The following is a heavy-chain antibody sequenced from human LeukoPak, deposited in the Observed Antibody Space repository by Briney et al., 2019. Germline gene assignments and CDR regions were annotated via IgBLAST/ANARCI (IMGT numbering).Heavy chain of an antibody. J-gene: IGHJ3*02. D-gene: IGHD3-10*01. Sequence: GGSLRLSCAASGFAFSTFAMHWVRQAPGKGLEWVGVISYNGSHKYITDSVKGRFTISRDNSKNTLYLQMNSLRAEDTAVYYCAKHYYDSGRWTFDIWGQGTTVTVSS. CDR2: ISYNGSHK. V-gene: IGHV3-30*18. CDR3: AKHYYDSGRWTFDI. CDR1: GFAFSTFA.